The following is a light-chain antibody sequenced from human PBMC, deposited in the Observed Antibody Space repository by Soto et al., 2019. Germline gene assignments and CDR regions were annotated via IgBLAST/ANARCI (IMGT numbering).Light chain of an antibody. Sequence: EIVMTQSPGTLSVSPGERATLSCRASQSVSSNLAWYQQKPGQAPSLLIYGASTRATGIPARFSGSGSGTEFALTISSLQSGDFAVYYCQQYNNWPRTFGQGTKVEIK. CDR3: QQYNNWPRT. J-gene: IGKJ1*01. CDR2: GAS. CDR1: QSVSSN. V-gene: IGKV3-15*01.